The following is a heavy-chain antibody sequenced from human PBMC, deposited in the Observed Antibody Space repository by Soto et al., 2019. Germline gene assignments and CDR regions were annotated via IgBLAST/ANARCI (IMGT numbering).Heavy chain of an antibody. CDR1: GGSFSGYY. CDR2: INHSGTT. Sequence: QVQLQQWGAGQLKPSETLSLTCAVYGGSFSGYYWSWIRQPPGKGLEWIGEINHSGTTNYNPSLKSRVPISGDTSQNQFSPGARPVAAADPGVFFRARGSRSGGDKALASAIKYFEPRGQGNLVTVSS. J-gene: IGHJ4*02. D-gene: IGHD5-18*01. V-gene: IGHV4-34*01. CDR3: ARGSRSGGDKALASAIKYFEP.